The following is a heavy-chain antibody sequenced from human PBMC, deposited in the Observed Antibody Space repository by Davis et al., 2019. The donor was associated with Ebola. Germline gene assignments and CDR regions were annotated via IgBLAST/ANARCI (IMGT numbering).Heavy chain of an antibody. J-gene: IGHJ5*02. Sequence: GSLRLSCTVSGVPISTYYWSWIRQPPGKGLEWIGYSKDSGNTNYNPSLRSRVTISIDTSKNNFSLRLSSVTAADTAVYFCARLRYSYASNWFDPWGQGALVTVSS. CDR1: GVPISTYY. CDR2: SKDSGNT. V-gene: IGHV4-59*08. D-gene: IGHD5-18*01. CDR3: ARLRYSYASNWFDP.